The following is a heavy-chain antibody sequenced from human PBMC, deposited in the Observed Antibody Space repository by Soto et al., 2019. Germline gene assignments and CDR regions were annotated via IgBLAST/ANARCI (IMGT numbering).Heavy chain of an antibody. V-gene: IGHV3-30*18. CDR2: ISYDGSNK. Sequence: GGSLRLSCAASGFTFSSYGMHWVRQAPGKGLEWVAVISYDGSNKYYADSVKGRFTISRDNSKNTLYLQMNSLRAEDTAVYYCAKDLRWAGGYYDFWSGYLPGNYYYGMDVWGQGTTVTVSS. J-gene: IGHJ6*02. CDR3: AKDLRWAGGYYDFWSGYLPGNYYYGMDV. D-gene: IGHD3-3*01. CDR1: GFTFSSYG.